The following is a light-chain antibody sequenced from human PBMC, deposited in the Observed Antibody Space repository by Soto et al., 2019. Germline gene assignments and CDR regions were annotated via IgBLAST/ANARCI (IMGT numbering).Light chain of an antibody. Sequence: EIVLMQSPDTLSLSPGERATLSCRASETISSHYIAWYQQKPGQAPRLLIFGASTRATGIPDRFSGSWSGTDFTLTISRLEPEDFAVYYCQNFGDSPFTFGPVTKVDIK. V-gene: IGKV3-20*01. CDR3: QNFGDSPFT. J-gene: IGKJ3*01. CDR1: ETISSHY. CDR2: GAS.